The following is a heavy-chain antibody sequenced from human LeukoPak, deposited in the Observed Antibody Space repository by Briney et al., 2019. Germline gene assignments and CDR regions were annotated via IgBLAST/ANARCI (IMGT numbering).Heavy chain of an antibody. Sequence: PSETLSLTCAVYGGSFSGYYWSWIRQPPGKGLEWIGEINHSGSTNYNPSLKSRVTISVDTSKYQFSLKLSSVTAADTAVYYCARALLALKVRLDFDYWGQGTLVTVSS. D-gene: IGHD6-25*01. J-gene: IGHJ4*02. CDR1: GGSFSGYY. CDR2: INHSGST. V-gene: IGHV4-34*01. CDR3: ARALLALKVRLDFDY.